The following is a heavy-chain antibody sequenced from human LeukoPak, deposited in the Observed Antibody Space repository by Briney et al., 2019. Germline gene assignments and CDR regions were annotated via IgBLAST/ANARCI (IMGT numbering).Heavy chain of an antibody. CDR1: GCTFSSYG. CDR2: IRYDGSNK. D-gene: IGHD1-26*01. CDR3: AKDREWEVDY. V-gene: IGHV3-30*02. Sequence: GGSLRLSCAASGCTFSSYGMHWVRQAPGKGLEWVAFIRYDGSNKYYADSVKGRFTISRDNSKNTLYLQMNSLRAEDTAVYYCAKDREWEVDYWGQGTLVTVSS. J-gene: IGHJ4*02.